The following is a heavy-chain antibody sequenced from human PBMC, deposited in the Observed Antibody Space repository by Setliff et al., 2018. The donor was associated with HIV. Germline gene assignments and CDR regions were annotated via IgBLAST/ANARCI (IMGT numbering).Heavy chain of an antibody. D-gene: IGHD3-3*01. CDR3: AKQRYYDGNDGFDV. V-gene: IGHV3-23*01. Sequence: GGSLRLSCGASGFTFSTYAIYWVRLAPGKGLEWVSSISGSGYPYYGDSVTGRFTISRDNSKTTLFVQMDSLRAGDTALYYCAKQRYYDGNDGFDVWGQGTMVTVSS. J-gene: IGHJ3*01. CDR1: GFTFSTYA. CDR2: ISGSGYP.